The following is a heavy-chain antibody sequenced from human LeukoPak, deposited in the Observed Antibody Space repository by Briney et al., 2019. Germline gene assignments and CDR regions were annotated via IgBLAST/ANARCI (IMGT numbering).Heavy chain of an antibody. D-gene: IGHD6-19*01. V-gene: IGHV1-2*02. CDR2: INPNSGGT. J-gene: IGHJ4*02. Sequence: ASVKVSCKASGYTFTGYYMHWVRQAPGQGLEWMGWINPNSGGTNYAQKFQGRVTMTRDTSISTAYMELSRLRSDDTAVYYCARDCIHSSGWYGDYWGQGTPVTVSS. CDR3: ARDCIHSSGWYGDY. CDR1: GYTFTGYY.